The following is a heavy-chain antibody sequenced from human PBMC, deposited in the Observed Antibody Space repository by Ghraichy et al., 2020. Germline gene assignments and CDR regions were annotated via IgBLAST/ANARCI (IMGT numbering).Heavy chain of an antibody. J-gene: IGHJ4*01. CDR2: ISGSGGRT. Sequence: GGSLRLSCAASGLTFSNYAMSWVRQAPGKGLEWVSAISGSGGRTYYADSVKGRFTISRDNYKNTLYLEMNSLRAEDTAVYYCAKCDVGGRPYYFAYWGHGTLVTVSS. D-gene: IGHD3-16*01. CDR3: AKCDVGGRPYYFAY. CDR1: GLTFSNYA. V-gene: IGHV3-23*01.